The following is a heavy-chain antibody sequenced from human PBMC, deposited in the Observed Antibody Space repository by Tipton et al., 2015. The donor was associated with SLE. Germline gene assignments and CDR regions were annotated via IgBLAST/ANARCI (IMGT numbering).Heavy chain of an antibody. J-gene: IGHJ6*03. Sequence: TLSLTCTVSGGSISSYYWSWIRQPPGKGLEWIWYIYYSGSTNYNPSLKSRVTISVDTSKNQFSLKVSSVTAADTAVYYCARGLQYYDFWSGTDNYYMDVWGKGTTVTVSS. D-gene: IGHD3-3*01. V-gene: IGHV4-59*01. CDR3: ARGLQYYDFWSGTDNYYMDV. CDR2: IYYSGST. CDR1: GGSISSYY.